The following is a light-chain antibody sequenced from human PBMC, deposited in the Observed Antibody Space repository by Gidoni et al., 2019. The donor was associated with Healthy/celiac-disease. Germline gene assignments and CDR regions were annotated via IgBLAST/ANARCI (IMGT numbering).Light chain of an antibody. J-gene: IGKJ4*01. CDR2: DAS. V-gene: IGKV3-11*01. Sequence: EIVLTQSPATLSLTPGERATLPCRASQKVSSYLAWYQQKHGQAPRLLIYDASNRATGIPARFSGSGSGTNFTLTISSLEPEDFAVYYCQQRSNWPPLTFGGGTKVEIK. CDR1: QKVSSY. CDR3: QQRSNWPPLT.